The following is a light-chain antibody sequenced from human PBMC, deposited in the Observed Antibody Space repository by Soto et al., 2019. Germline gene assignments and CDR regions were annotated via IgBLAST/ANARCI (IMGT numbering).Light chain of an antibody. CDR2: SNN. CDR1: SSNIGSKT. CDR3: AAWDDSLNGPV. J-gene: IGLJ3*02. V-gene: IGLV1-44*01. Sequence: QSVLTQPPSASGTPGQRVTISCSGSSSNIGSKTVNWYQQLPGTAPKLLIYSNNQRPSGVPDRFSGSKSGTSASLAISGLQPEDEADYHCAAWDDSLNGPVLGGGTKVT.